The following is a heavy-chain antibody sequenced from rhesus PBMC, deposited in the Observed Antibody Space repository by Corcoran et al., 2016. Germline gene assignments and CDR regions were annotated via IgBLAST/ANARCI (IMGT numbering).Heavy chain of an antibody. CDR1: GGSLRGYYH. J-gene: IGHJ5-2*02. CDR3: ARGNWNHELDV. Sequence: QVKLQQWGEGLVKPSETLSLICAVHGGSLRGYYHWSWIPQPPGKGLEWIGNIDGISASTNYNPSLKNRVTISKDTSKNQFSLKLSSVTAADTAVYYCARGNWNHELDVWGRGVLVTVSS. V-gene: IGHV4-73*01. D-gene: IGHD1-1*01. CDR2: IDGISAST.